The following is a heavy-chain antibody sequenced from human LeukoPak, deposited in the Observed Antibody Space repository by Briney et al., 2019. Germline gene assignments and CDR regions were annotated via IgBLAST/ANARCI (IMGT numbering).Heavy chain of an antibody. J-gene: IGHJ4*02. CDR2: IYYSGST. V-gene: IGHV4-39*01. CDR3: AASAPSFDY. Sequence: SETLSLTCTVSGGSISSSSYYWGWIRQPPGQGLVWFGSIYYSGSTYYNPSLRSCTTISVDTSKNQFSLKRSSVTAADTAVYYCAASAPSFDYWGQGTLVTVSS. CDR1: GGSISSSSYY. D-gene: IGHD6-19*01.